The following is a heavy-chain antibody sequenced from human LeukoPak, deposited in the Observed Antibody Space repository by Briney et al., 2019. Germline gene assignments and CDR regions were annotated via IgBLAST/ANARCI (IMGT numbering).Heavy chain of an antibody. CDR3: ARDLPLATVTTTGDAFDI. D-gene: IGHD4-17*01. CDR2: ISSSSSYI. Sequence: PGGSLRLSCAASGFTFSSYSMNWVRQAPGKGLEWVSSISSSSSYIYYADSVKGRFTISRDNAKNSLYLQMNSLRAEDTAVYYCARDLPLATVTTTGDAFDIWGQGTMVTVSS. J-gene: IGHJ3*02. CDR1: GFTFSSYS. V-gene: IGHV3-21*01.